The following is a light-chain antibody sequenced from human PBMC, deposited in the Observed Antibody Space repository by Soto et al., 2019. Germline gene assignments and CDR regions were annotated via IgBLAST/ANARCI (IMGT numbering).Light chain of an antibody. CDR3: MQALQTPVA. J-gene: IGKJ1*01. CDR2: LGS. CDR1: QSLLHSNGYNY. V-gene: IGKV2-28*01. Sequence: DIVMTQSPLSLPVTPGEPASISCRSSQSLLHSNGYNYLDWYLQKPGQSPQLLIYLGSNRASGVPDRFSGSESGTDFTLKISRVEAEDVGVYYCMQALQTPVAFGQGTKVEIK.